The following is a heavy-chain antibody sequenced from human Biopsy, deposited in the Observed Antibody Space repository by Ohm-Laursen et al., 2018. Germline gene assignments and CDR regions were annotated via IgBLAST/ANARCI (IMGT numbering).Heavy chain of an antibody. J-gene: IGHJ6*02. CDR3: ARRGSTENPLYAMDV. CDR2: INPDGSVK. D-gene: IGHD2-8*02. Sequence: SLRLSCAASGFMFSASWMSWVRQAPGRGLEWVANINPDGSVKYFADSVKGRFTISRDNAENSMYLQMGSLTVDDTAVYYCARRGSTENPLYAMDVWGQGTTVTVSS. V-gene: IGHV3-7*01. CDR1: GFMFSASW.